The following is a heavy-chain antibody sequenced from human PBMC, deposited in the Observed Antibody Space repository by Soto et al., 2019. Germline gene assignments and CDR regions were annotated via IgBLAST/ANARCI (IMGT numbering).Heavy chain of an antibody. D-gene: IGHD4-17*01. Sequence: QVQLQESGPGLVKPSQTLSLTCTVSGGSISSGGYYWSWIRQHPGKGLEWIGYIYYSGSTYYNPSLKSRVTISVDTSKNQFSLKLSSVTAADTAVYYCARDPLTTVTTLYGMDVWGQGTTVTVSS. CDR1: GGSISSGGYY. V-gene: IGHV4-31*03. CDR3: ARDPLTTVTTLYGMDV. CDR2: IYYSGST. J-gene: IGHJ6*02.